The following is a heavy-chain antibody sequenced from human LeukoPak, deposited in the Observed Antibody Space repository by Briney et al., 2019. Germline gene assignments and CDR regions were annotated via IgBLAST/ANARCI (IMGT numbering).Heavy chain of an antibody. D-gene: IGHD5-18*01. CDR3: ARANTARMNYYGMDV. CDR2: IYYSGST. V-gene: IGHV4-59*01. J-gene: IGHJ6*02. Sequence: PSETLSLTSTVSGGSISSYYWSWIRQPPGKGLEWIGYIYYSGSTNYNPSLKSRVTISVDTSKNQFSLKLSSVTAADTAVYYCARANTARMNYYGMDVWGQGTTVTVSS. CDR1: GGSISSYY.